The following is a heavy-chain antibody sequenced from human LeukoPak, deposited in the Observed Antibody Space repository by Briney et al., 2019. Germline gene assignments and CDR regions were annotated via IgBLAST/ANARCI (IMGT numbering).Heavy chain of an antibody. J-gene: IGHJ4*02. CDR2: IGYDGTEI. CDR3: AKRGEDSPGYYNYFDS. Sequence: GGSLRLSCAASGFTFSSYAMSWVRQAPGKGLEWVAFIGYDGTEIHYADSVKGRFTISRDNSKNTVHLQMGGLRGEDTAVYYCAKRGEDSPGYYNYFDSWGQGTLVTVSS. V-gene: IGHV3-30*02. CDR1: GFTFSSYA. D-gene: IGHD3-22*01.